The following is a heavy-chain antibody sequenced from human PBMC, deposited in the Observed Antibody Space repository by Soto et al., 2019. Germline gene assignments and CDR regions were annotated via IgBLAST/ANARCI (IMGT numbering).Heavy chain of an antibody. Sequence: QVQLVESGGGVVQPGRSLRLSCAASGFTFSSYGMHWVRQAPGKGLEWVAVISYDGSNKYYADSVKGRFTISRDNYKNTLYLQMNSLRDEDTAVYYCAKDLLRPGRAYGMDVWGQGTTVTVSS. CDR3: AKDLLRPGRAYGMDV. J-gene: IGHJ6*02. CDR1: GFTFSSYG. V-gene: IGHV3-30*18. CDR2: ISYDGSNK.